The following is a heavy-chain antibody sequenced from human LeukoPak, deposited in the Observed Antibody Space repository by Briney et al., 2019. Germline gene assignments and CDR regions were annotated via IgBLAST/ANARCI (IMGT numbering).Heavy chain of an antibody. CDR3: ARHPDTAMESYYFDY. CDR1: GGSISSYY. CDR2: IYYSGST. D-gene: IGHD5-18*01. V-gene: IGHV4-59*08. Sequence: SETLSLTCTVSGGSISSYYWSWIRQPPGQGLEWIGYIYYSGSTNYNPSLKSRVTISVDTSKNHFSLNLSSVTAADTAVYYCARHPDTAMESYYFDYWGQGTLVTVSS. J-gene: IGHJ4*02.